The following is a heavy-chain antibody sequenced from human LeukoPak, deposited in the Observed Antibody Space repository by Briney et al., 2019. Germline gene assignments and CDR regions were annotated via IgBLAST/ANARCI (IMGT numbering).Heavy chain of an antibody. CDR1: GGSISSSNW. CDR2: IYHSGST. D-gene: IGHD3-22*01. V-gene: IGHV4-4*02. CDR3: ARVGWLRPYYYYMDV. J-gene: IGHJ6*03. Sequence: SETLSLTCAVSGGSISSSNWWSWVRQPPGKGLEWIGEIYHSGSTNYNPSLKSRVTISVDKSKNQFSLKLSSVTAADTAVYYCARVGWLRPYYYYMDVWGKGTTVTVSS.